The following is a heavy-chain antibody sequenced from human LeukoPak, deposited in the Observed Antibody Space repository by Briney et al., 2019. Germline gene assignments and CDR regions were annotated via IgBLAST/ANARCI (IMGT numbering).Heavy chain of an antibody. Sequence: SETLSLTCTVSGYSISSGYYWGWIRQPPGKGLEWIGSIYHSGSTYYNPSLKSRVTISVDTSKNQFSLKLSSVTAGDTAVYYCAREGGEYYGSGAPTFDYWGQGTLVTVSS. CDR1: GYSISSGYY. V-gene: IGHV4-38-2*02. CDR2: IYHSGST. CDR3: AREGGEYYGSGAPTFDY. D-gene: IGHD3-10*01. J-gene: IGHJ4*02.